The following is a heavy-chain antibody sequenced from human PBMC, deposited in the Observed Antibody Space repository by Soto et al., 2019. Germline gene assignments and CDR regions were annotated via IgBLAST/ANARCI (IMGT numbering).Heavy chain of an antibody. J-gene: IGHJ3*02. CDR2: IGSDGRST. CDR1: GFTFSTYW. V-gene: IGHV3-74*01. CDR3: ARDKPRYYDSRRAFDI. D-gene: IGHD3-22*01. Sequence: PGGSLRLSCAASGFTFSTYWMHWVRQVPGKGLVWVSRIGSDGRSTNYADSVKGRFTVSRDNAKSTLYLQMNSLRAEDTAVYYCARDKPRYYDSRRAFDIWGQGTMVTVSS.